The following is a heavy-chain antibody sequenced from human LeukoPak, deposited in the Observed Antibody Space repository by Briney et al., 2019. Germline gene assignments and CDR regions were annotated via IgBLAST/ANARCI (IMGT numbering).Heavy chain of an antibody. V-gene: IGHV1-18*01. J-gene: IGHJ5*02. CDR2: ISAYNGNT. Sequence: VASVKVSCKASGYTFTSYGISWVRQAPGQGLEWMGWISAYNGNTNYAQKLQGRVTMTTDTSTSTAYMELRSLRSDDTAVYYCAASSGYSSSSDWFDPWGQGTLVTVSS. D-gene: IGHD6-13*01. CDR3: AASSGYSSSSDWFDP. CDR1: GYTFTSYG.